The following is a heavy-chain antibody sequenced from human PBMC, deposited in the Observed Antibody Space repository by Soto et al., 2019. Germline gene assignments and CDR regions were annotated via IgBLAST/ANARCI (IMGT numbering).Heavy chain of an antibody. D-gene: IGHD3-10*01. V-gene: IGHV4-30-2*06. CDR3: ARLDLRKNYFDS. CDR1: GGSITSDTYS. J-gene: IGHJ4*02. CDR2: VYHSGST. Sequence: SETLSLTCTVSGGSITSDTYSWSWIRQSPGKGLEWIGYVYHSGSTFYNPSLKSRVTLSIDRSKNQFSLNLISVTAADTAMYHCARLDLRKNYFDSWGQGTLVTVSS.